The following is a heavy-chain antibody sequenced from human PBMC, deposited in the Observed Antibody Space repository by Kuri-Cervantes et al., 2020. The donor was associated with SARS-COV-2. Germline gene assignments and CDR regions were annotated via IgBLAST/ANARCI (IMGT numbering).Heavy chain of an antibody. CDR3: ARYSSSWSYYMDV. V-gene: IGHV4-39*01. CDR1: GGSISSSSYY. J-gene: IGHJ6*03. Sequence: SETLSLTCTVSGGSISSSSYYWGWIRQPPGKGLEWIGSIYYSGSTYYNPSLKSRVTISVDTSKNQFSLKLSSVTAADTAMYYCARYSSSWSYYMDVWGKGTTVTVSS. CDR2: IYYSGST. D-gene: IGHD6-13*01.